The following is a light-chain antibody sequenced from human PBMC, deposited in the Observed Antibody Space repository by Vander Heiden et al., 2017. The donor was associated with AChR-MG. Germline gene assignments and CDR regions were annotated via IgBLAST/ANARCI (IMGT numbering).Light chain of an antibody. CDR1: NIGGKS. V-gene: IGLV3-21*02. CDR3: QVWDSRSDQMV. CDR2: HNS. J-gene: IGLJ2*01. Sequence: YVLTPPPSVSVAPGQTATIACGGNNIGGKSVHWYQQKPGQAPVLVVLHNSDRPPGIPERFSGSNSGNTATLTISRVEAGDEADYYCQVWDSRSDQMVFGGGTKVTVL.